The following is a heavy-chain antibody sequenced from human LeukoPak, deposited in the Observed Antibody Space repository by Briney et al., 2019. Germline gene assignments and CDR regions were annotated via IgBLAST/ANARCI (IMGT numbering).Heavy chain of an antibody. CDR1: GGSFSGYY. V-gene: IGHV4-34*01. Sequence: SETLSLTCAVYGGSFSGYYWSWVRQPPGKGLEWIGEINHSGSTNYNPSLKSRVTISVDTSKNQFSLKLSSVTAADTAVYYCARGRSYYDSSGYYYWGQGTLVTVSS. J-gene: IGHJ4*02. CDR2: INHSGST. CDR3: ARGRSYYDSSGYYY. D-gene: IGHD3-22*01.